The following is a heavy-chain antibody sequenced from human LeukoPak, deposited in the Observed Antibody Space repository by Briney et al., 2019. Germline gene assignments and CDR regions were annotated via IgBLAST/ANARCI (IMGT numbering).Heavy chain of an antibody. CDR3: ATHPGGLQSGFDN. Sequence: GESLKISCKASGYSFTSHWIGWVRQLPGKGLEWMAVINPGDSDTRYSPSFQGQVTISVDRSSSTAYIQWSRLKASDTAMYYCATHPGGLQSGFDNWGQGTLVTVSS. V-gene: IGHV5-51*01. CDR1: GYSFTSHW. D-gene: IGHD5-24*01. CDR2: INPGDSDT. J-gene: IGHJ4*02.